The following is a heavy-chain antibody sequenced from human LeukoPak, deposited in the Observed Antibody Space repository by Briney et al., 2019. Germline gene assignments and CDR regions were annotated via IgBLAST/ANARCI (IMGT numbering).Heavy chain of an antibody. J-gene: IGHJ2*01. D-gene: IGHD3-16*01. CDR3: TTGLWPRGSDL. Sequence: PGGSLRLSCAASGFTFSDSAMHWVRQASGKGLEWVGRIRNKANSYATAYAASVKGRFTISRDDSKDTAYLQLDSLKTEDTAVYYCTTGLWPRGSDLWGRGTLVTVSS. CDR1: GFTFSDSA. CDR2: IRNKANSYAT. V-gene: IGHV3-73*01.